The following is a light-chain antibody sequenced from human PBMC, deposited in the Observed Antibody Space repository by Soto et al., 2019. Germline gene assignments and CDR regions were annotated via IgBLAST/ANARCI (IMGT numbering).Light chain of an antibody. CDR2: GAS. V-gene: IGKV3-20*01. CDR1: QSVSSSY. J-gene: IGKJ2*01. Sequence: EIGLTQSPGTVSLSPGERATRSCRASQSVSSSYLAWYQQKPGQAPRLLLYGASSRATGIPDRFSGSGSETGFTLTISSLQPEDFATYYCQQSYSAPRTFGQGT. CDR3: QQSYSAPRT.